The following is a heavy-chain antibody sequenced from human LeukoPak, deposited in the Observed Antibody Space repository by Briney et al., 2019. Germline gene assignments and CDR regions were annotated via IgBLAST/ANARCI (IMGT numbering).Heavy chain of an antibody. Sequence: SDTLSLTCNVSGASISDYYWTWLPHPAGRGLELIGRTHVTDNTKYNPSLRGRLTMSVDTYKQQVSLKRSSVSPTDTAIYHCARGLLGTMNTLACWGRASKVTVPS. CDR2: THVTDNT. D-gene: IGHD2-8*02. V-gene: IGHV4-4*07. CDR3: ARGLLGTMNTLAC. CDR1: GASISDYY. J-gene: IGHJ4*02.